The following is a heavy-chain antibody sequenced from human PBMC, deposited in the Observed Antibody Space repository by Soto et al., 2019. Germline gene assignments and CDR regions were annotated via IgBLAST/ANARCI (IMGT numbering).Heavy chain of an antibody. V-gene: IGHV4-30-4*01. Sequence: QVQLQESGSGQVKPSQSLSLTCTVSGVSLNTADTWWSWIRQSPGKGLEFIGYYHSGGSTYYDASFTSRLIISADTSNSHFSLKFSSVTVADTAVYFCVRSRQMESGNDYGLDVWGQGTTVTVSS. J-gene: IGHJ6*02. CDR1: GVSLNTADTW. CDR3: VRSRQMESGNDYGLDV. CDR2: YHSGGST. D-gene: IGHD1-1*01.